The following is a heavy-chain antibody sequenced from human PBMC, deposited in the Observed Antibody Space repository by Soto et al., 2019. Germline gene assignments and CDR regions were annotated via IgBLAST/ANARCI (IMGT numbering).Heavy chain of an antibody. V-gene: IGHV1-8*01. CDR1: GYTFTSYD. D-gene: IGHD4-17*01. CDR2: MNPNSGNT. J-gene: IGHJ6*02. CDR3: AGVGAVTTLLGCYYYGMEV. Sequence: QVQLVQSGAEVKKPGASVKVSCKASGYTFTSYDINWVRQATGQGLEWMGWMNPNSGNTGYAQKFQGRVTMTRNTSISTAYMELSSLRSEDEAVYYWAGVGAVTTLLGCYYYGMEVWGQGTTVTVSS.